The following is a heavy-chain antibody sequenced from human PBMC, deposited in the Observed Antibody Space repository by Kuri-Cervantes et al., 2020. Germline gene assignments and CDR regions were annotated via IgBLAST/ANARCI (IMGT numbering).Heavy chain of an antibody. D-gene: IGHD2-15*01. J-gene: IGHJ4*02. CDR3: AKETAATTDY. CDR2: ISSSGSTI. CDR1: GFTFSDYY. Sequence: GGSLRLSCAASGFTFSDYYMSWIRQAPGKGLEWASYISSSGSTIYYADSVKGRFTISRDNAKNSLYLQMSSLRAEDTAVYYCAKETAATTDYWGQGTLVTVSS. V-gene: IGHV3-11*01.